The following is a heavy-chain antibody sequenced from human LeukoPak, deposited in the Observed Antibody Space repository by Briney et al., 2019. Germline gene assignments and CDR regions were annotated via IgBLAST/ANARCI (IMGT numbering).Heavy chain of an antibody. Sequence: GGSLRLSCAASGLTFSAYTVSWVRQAPGKGLEWASSITSSGPHMYYADSVKGRFTVSRDNAKNSLYLQMNSLRAEDTAVYYCARIIGSGGSGSYYYLDYGGQGTLVTVSS. J-gene: IGHJ4*02. CDR1: GLTFSAYT. V-gene: IGHV3-21*01. CDR2: ITSSGPHM. CDR3: ARIIGSGGSGSYYYLDY. D-gene: IGHD3-10*01.